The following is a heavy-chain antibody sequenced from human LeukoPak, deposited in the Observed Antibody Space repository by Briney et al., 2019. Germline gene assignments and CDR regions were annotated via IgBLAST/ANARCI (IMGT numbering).Heavy chain of an antibody. CDR1: GFTFSSYS. CDR3: ARDRGYSSGWYNYYGMDV. CDR2: ISSSSSYI. D-gene: IGHD6-19*01. Sequence: GGSLRLSCAASGFTFSSYSMNWVRRAPGKGLEWVSSISSSSSYIYYADSVKGRFTISRDNAKNSLYLQMNSLRAEDTAVYYCARDRGYSSGWYNYYGMDVWGQGTTVTVSS. J-gene: IGHJ6*02. V-gene: IGHV3-21*01.